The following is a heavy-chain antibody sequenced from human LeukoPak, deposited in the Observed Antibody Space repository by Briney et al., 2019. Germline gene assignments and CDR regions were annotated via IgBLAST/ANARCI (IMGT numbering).Heavy chain of an antibody. V-gene: IGHV1-3*03. J-gene: IGHJ4*02. D-gene: IGHD2-2*01. CDR2: IIAGNGNT. CDR1: GYTFTTYT. Sequence: ASVKVSCKASGYTFTTYTIHWVRQAPGQRLEWMGWIIAGNGNTKYSQDFQGRVTITRDTSASIVYMELSSLRSDDMAVYYCARDAQLYSASWGFDYWGQGTLVIVSS. CDR3: ARDAQLYSASWGFDY.